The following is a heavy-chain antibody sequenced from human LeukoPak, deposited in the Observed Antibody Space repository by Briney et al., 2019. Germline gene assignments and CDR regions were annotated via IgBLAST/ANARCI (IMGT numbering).Heavy chain of an antibody. D-gene: IGHD6-13*01. CDR3: ARDSGGRSSSWDHNWFDP. V-gene: IGHV4-61*02. Sequence: SETLSLTCSVSGASITSESYYWTWIRQPAGKGLEWIGRIYASGVTSYNPSLKTRLTMTLDTSKNQISLRLNSVTAADTAVYYCARDSGGRSSSWDHNWFDPWGQGTLVTVSS. CDR2: IYASGVT. CDR1: GASITSESYY. J-gene: IGHJ5*02.